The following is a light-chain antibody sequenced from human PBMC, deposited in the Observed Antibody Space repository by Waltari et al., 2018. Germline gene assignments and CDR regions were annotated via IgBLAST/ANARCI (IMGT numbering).Light chain of an antibody. CDR1: SSDVGGYNY. J-gene: IGLJ2*01. V-gene: IGLV2-14*03. Sequence: QSALTQPASVSGSPGQSITISCTGPSSDVGGYNYVFWYQQHPGKAPKLIIYDVSNRPSGVANRFSVSKSGNTASLTISGLQAEDEADYYCSSYISSSTLELFGGGTSLTVL. CDR3: SSYISSSTLEL. CDR2: DVS.